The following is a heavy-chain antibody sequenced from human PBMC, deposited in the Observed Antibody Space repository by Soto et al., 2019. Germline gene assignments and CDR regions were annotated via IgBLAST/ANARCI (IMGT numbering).Heavy chain of an antibody. CDR3: ARDVRGYYYDSSGYYFPLFDY. V-gene: IGHV1-18*04. D-gene: IGHD3-22*01. CDR2: ISAYNGNT. Sequence: ASVKVSCKASGYTFTSYGISWVRQAPGQGLEWMGWISAYNGNTNYAQKLQGRVTMTTDTSTSTAYMELRSLRSDDTAVYYCARDVRGYYYDSSGYYFPLFDYWGQGTLVTVPQ. CDR1: GYTFTSYG. J-gene: IGHJ4*02.